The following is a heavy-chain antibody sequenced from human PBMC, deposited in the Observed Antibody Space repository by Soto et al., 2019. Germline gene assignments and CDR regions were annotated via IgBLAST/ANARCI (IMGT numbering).Heavy chain of an antibody. D-gene: IGHD3-3*01. CDR3: ARVITIFGVVMNFDY. CDR1: GGSISSGDYY. V-gene: IGHV4-30-4*01. J-gene: IGHJ4*02. CDR2: IYYSGST. Sequence: QVQLQESGPGLVKPSQTLSLTCTVSGGSISSGDYYWSWIRQPPGKGLECIGYIYYSGSTYYNPYLKSRVTISVDTSTNQFSLKLSSVTAADTAVYYCARVITIFGVVMNFDYWGQGTLVTVSS.